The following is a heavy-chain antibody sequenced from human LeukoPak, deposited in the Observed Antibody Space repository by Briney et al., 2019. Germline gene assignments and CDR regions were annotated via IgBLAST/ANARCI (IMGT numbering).Heavy chain of an antibody. CDR1: GDSVSSNSAA. Sequence: SQTLSLTCAISGDSVSSNSAAWNWIRQSPSRGLEWLGRTYYRSEWYNDSAVSVQSRITINPDTSKNQFSLQLNSVTPEDTAVYFCARGPGLRMGAFDIWGQGTVVSVSS. V-gene: IGHV6-1*01. J-gene: IGHJ3*02. D-gene: IGHD4-17*01. CDR2: TYYRSEWYN. CDR3: ARGPGLRMGAFDI.